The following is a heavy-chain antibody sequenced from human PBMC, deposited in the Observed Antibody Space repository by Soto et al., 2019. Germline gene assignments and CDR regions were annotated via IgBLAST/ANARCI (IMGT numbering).Heavy chain of an antibody. V-gene: IGHV1-69*01. D-gene: IGHD3-22*01. Sequence: QVQLVQSGAEVKKPGSSVKVSCKASGGTFSSYAISWVRQAPGQGLEWMGGIIPIFGTANYAQKFQGRVTITADESTSTAYMELSSLRSEDTAVYYCARARTYSYDSSGYDDAFDIWGQGTMVTVSS. CDR1: GGTFSSYA. J-gene: IGHJ3*02. CDR3: ARARTYSYDSSGYDDAFDI. CDR2: IIPIFGTA.